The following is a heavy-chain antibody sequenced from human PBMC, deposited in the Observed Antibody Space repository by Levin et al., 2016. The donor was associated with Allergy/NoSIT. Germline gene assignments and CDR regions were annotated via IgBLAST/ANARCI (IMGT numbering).Heavy chain of an antibody. CDR2: ISSSSSYI. CDR3: ARVGTVGATTFDY. J-gene: IGHJ4*02. Sequence: GSLRLSCAASGFTFSSYSMNWVRQAPGKGLEWVSSISSSSSYIYYADSVKGRFTISRDNAKNSLYLQMNSLRAEDTAVYYCARVGTVGATTFDYWGQGTLVTVSS. V-gene: IGHV3-21*01. CDR1: GFTFSSYS. D-gene: IGHD1-26*01.